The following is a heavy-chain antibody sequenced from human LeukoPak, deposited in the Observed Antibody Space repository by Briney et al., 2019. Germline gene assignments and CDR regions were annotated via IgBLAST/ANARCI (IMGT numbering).Heavy chain of an antibody. CDR1: GGSIHSY. J-gene: IGHJ5*02. CDR2: ISGSGTI. D-gene: IGHD2-15*01. Sequence: PSETLSLTCTVSGGSIHSYWSWIRQPAGKGLEWIGRISGSGTITYNPALQSRLTISIDTSKNQFSLKLMSVTAADTAVYYCARDQCSGGSCFNWFDPWGQGTLVTISS. CDR3: ARDQCSGGSCFNWFDP. V-gene: IGHV4-4*07.